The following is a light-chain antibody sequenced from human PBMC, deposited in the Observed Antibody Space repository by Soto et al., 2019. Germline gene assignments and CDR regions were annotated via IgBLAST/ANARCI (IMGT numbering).Light chain of an antibody. CDR1: QSVSIY. CDR2: AAS. V-gene: IGKV1-17*01. CDR3: LQHKSYPIT. J-gene: IGKJ5*01. Sequence: DVQMTQSPSSLSASVGDRVTITCRASQSVSIYLNWYQQKPGKAPNLLIYAASSLQSGVPSRFSGSGSGTEFTLTISSLQPEDFATYYCLQHKSYPITFGQGTRLEI.